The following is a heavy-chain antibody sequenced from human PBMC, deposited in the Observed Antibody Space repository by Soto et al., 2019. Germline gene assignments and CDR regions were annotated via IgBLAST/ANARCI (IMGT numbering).Heavy chain of an antibody. CDR2: IYSTGTT. CDR1: GFTVSSSY. V-gene: IGHV3-53*01. J-gene: IGHJ4*02. D-gene: IGHD3-22*01. CDR3: ARGGNYYDSSGHYYAPYYFDY. Sequence: TGGSLRLSCAASGFTVSSSYMSWVRQAPGKGLEWVSVIYSTGTTYYADSVKGRFTISRDNSKNTLYLQMNSLRAEDTAVYYCARGGNYYDSSGHYYAPYYFDYWGQGTLVTVSS.